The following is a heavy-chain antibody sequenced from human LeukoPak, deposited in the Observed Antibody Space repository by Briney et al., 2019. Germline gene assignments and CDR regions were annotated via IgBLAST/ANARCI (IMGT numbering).Heavy chain of an antibody. D-gene: IGHD6-19*01. V-gene: IGHV3-23*01. J-gene: IGHJ6*02. CDR3: AKENSSGWYRYYYYGMDV. Sequence: GGSLRLSCAASGFTFSSYAMSWVRQAPGKGLEWVSAISGSGGSTYYADSVKGRFTISRDNSKNTLYLQMNSLRAEDTAVYYCAKENSSGWYRYYYYGMDVWGQGTTVTVSS. CDR2: ISGSGGST. CDR1: GFTFSSYA.